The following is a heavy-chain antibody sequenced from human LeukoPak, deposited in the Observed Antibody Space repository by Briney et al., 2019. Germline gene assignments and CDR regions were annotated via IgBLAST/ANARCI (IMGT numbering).Heavy chain of an antibody. J-gene: IGHJ6*03. CDR2: ILNDGNNR. CDR1: GFMFSNHG. Sequence: GRSLRLSCAVSGFMFSNHGMHWVRQAPGKGLEWVAIILNDGNNRYYADSVKGRFTISRDNSKNTLSLQMNSLRREDTAVYYCAKDWGGSKYFIDVWGRGTTVTVSS. V-gene: IGHV3-30*18. CDR3: AKDWGGSKYFIDV. D-gene: IGHD2-21*01.